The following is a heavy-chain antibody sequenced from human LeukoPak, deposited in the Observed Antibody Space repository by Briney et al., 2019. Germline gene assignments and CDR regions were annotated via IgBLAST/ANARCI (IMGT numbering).Heavy chain of an antibody. CDR1: GFTFSSYG. D-gene: IGHD4-23*01. J-gene: IGHJ4*02. CDR3: AKADTTMVVTPLSY. V-gene: IGHV3-30*18. Sequence: GGSLRLSCAASGFTFSSYGMHWVRQAPGKGLEWVAVISYDGSNKYYADSVKGRFTISRDNSKNTLYLQMNSLRAEDTAVYYCAKADTTMVVTPLSYWGQGTLVTVSS. CDR2: ISYDGSNK.